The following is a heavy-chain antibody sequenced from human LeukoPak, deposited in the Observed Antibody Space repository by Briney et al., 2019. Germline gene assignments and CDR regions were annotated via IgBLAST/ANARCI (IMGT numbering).Heavy chain of an antibody. CDR2: ISYDGSNK. J-gene: IGHJ4*02. CDR3: ARDHPSPIAAAAVGGGDY. CDR1: GFTFSSYA. V-gene: IGHV3-30-3*01. Sequence: GGSLRLSGAASGFTFSSYAMHWVRQAPGKGLEWVAVISYDGSNKYYADSVKGRFTISRDNSKNTLYLQMNSLRAEDTAVYYCARDHPSPIAAAAVGGGDYWGQGTLVTVSS. D-gene: IGHD6-13*01.